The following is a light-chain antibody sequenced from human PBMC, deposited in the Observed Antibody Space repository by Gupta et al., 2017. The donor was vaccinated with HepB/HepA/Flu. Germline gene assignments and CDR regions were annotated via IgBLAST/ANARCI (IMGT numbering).Light chain of an antibody. J-gene: IGKJ1*01. CDR2: KTS. CDR1: QSVSNY. V-gene: IGKV3-11*01. CDR3: QQRSNWLWT. Sequence: EIVLTQSPATLPLSPGERATLSCRASQSVSNYLAWYQQKPGQAPRLLIHKTSIRATGIPARFSGSGSGTDFTLTITSLEPEDFAVYYCQQRSNWLWTFGQGTKVEIK.